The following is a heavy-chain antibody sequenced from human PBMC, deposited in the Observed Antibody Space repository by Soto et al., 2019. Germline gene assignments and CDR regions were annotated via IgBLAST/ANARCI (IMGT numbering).Heavy chain of an antibody. CDR1: GFTFSTFG. J-gene: IGHJ4*02. CDR2: ISYDGSNK. V-gene: IGHV3-30*03. Sequence: GGPLRLSCAASGFTFSTFGMHWVRQAPGKGLEWVAVISYDGSNKYYADSVKGRFTISRDNSKNALYLQMDSLRVEDTAVYYCARVSASGWTKAPVDHWGQGLLVSVSS. D-gene: IGHD6-19*01. CDR3: ARVSASGWTKAPVDH.